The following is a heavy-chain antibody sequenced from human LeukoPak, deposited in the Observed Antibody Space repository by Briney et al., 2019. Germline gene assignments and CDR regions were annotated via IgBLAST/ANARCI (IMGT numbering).Heavy chain of an antibody. CDR3: ARVGLAAVDP. J-gene: IGHJ5*02. V-gene: IGHV4-30-2*01. CDR2: IYHSGST. CDR1: GGSISSGGYY. D-gene: IGHD6-13*01. Sequence: SQTLSLTCTVSGGSISSGGYYWSWIRQPPGKGLEWIGYIYHSGSTYYNPSLKSRVTISVDRSKNQFSLKLSSVTAADTAVYYCARVGLAAVDPWGQGTLVTVSS.